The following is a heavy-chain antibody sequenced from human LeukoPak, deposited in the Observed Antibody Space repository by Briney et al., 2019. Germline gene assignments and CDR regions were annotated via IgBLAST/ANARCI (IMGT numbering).Heavy chain of an antibody. V-gene: IGHV4-34*01. CDR3: ARSYDFWRKYNNWFDP. D-gene: IGHD3-3*01. CDR1: GGSFSGYY. J-gene: IGHJ5*02. CDR2: INHSGST. Sequence: PSETLSLTCAVYGGSFSGYYWSWIRQPPGKGLEWIGEINHSGSTNYNPSLKIRVTISVDTSKNQFSLKLSSVTAADTAVYYCARSYDFWRKYNNWFDPWGQGTLVTVSS.